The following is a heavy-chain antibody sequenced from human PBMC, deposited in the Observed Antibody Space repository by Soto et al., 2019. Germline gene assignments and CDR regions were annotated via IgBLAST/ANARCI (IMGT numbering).Heavy chain of an antibody. V-gene: IGHV3-23*01. CDR3: AKASYYDILPGYPPDY. J-gene: IGHJ4*02. D-gene: IGHD3-9*01. Sequence: GGSLRLSCAASGFTFSSYAISWVRQAPGKGLEWVSAISGSGGSTYYADSVKGRFTISRDNSKNTLYLQMNGLRAEDTAVYYCAKASYYDILPGYPPDYWGQGSLVTVSS. CDR1: GFTFSSYA. CDR2: ISGSGGST.